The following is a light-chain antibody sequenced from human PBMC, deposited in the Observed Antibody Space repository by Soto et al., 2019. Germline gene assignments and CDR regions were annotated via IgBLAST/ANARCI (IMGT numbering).Light chain of an antibody. CDR2: GAS. V-gene: IGKV3-20*01. J-gene: IGKJ1*01. CDR1: QSVAGS. Sequence: EFVLKQSPATLSLSPGERAILSCRASQSVAGSLAWYQQKPGQAPRLLICGASSRATGIPDRFSGSGSGTDFTLTISSLEPEDFAVYYCQQYGNSPRAFGQGTKVDIK. CDR3: QQYGNSPRA.